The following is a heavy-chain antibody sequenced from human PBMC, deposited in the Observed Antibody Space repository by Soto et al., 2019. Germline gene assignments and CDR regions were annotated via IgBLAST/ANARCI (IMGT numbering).Heavy chain of an antibody. J-gene: IGHJ5*02. V-gene: IGHV3-23*01. D-gene: IGHD4-17*01. CDR2: ISGSGGST. CDR1: GFTFSSYA. Sequence: GGSLRLSCAASGFTFSSYAMNWVRQAPGKGLEWVSVISGSGGSTYYADSVKGRFTISRDNSKNTLYLQMNSLRAEDTAVYYCARAYGGNPALFDPWGQGTLVTVSS. CDR3: ARAYGGNPALFDP.